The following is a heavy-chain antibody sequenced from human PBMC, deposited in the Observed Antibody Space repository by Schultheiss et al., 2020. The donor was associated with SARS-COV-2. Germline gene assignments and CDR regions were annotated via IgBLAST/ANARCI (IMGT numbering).Heavy chain of an antibody. D-gene: IGHD6-19*01. CDR1: GYSSSKYW. V-gene: IGHV5-10-1*01. J-gene: IGHJ3*02. CDR3: ARQLKNSGWEAFDI. CDR2: IASSDSYT. Sequence: GGSLRLSCKGSGYSSSKYWITWVRQMPGKGLEWMGRIASSDSYTAYSPSFEGHVTISLDKSSSTAYLRWNSLEASDTAIYYCARQLKNSGWEAFDIWGQGTVVTGSS.